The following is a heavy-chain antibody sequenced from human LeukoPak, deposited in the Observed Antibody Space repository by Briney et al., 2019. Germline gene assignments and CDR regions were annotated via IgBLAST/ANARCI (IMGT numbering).Heavy chain of an antibody. J-gene: IGHJ4*02. CDR1: GGSFSGYY. CDR3: ARDPSWPRHFDY. Sequence: SETLSLTCAVYGGSFSGYYWSWIRQPPGKGLEWIGEINHSGSTNYNPSLKSRVTISVDTSKNQFSLKLSSVTVADTAVYYCARDPSWPRHFDYWGQGTLVTVSS. V-gene: IGHV4-34*01. CDR2: INHSGST. D-gene: IGHD6-13*01.